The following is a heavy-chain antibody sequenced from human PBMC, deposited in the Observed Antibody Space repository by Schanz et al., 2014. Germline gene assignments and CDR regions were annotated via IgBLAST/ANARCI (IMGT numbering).Heavy chain of an antibody. J-gene: IGHJ6*02. CDR1: GCTFSDYG. V-gene: IGHV1-18*01. CDR2: ISPYTGNT. CDR3: ARAKRFGDMDV. Sequence: VQLEQSGAEVKKPGASVKVSCKTSGCTFSDYGITWVRQAPGQGLEWVGWISPYTGNTHYFDKMEGRVTMTTDTSTSTAYMELRNLRSDDTAVYYCARAKRFGDMDVWGQGTTVTVSS. D-gene: IGHD3-10*01.